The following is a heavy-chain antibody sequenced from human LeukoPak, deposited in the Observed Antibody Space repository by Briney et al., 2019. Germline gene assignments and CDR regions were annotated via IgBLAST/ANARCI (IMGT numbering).Heavy chain of an antibody. CDR1: GGSISSSSYY. CDR2: IYYSGST. J-gene: IGHJ5*02. Sequence: PSETLSLTCTVSGGSISSSSYYWGWIRQPPGKGLEWIGSIYYSGSTYYNPSLKSRVTISVDTSKNQFSLKLSSVTAADTAVYYCARVWGNSSPGWFDPWGQGTLVTVSS. D-gene: IGHD6-13*01. CDR3: ARVWGNSSPGWFDP. V-gene: IGHV4-39*01.